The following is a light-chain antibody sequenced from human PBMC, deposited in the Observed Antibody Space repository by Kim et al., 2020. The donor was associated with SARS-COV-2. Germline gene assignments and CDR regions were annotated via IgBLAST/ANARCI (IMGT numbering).Light chain of an antibody. V-gene: IGLV2-14*03. Sequence: QSALTQPASVSGSPGQSITVSCTGTRSDVGAYNTVSWYQHHPGKAPKLMIYNVNERPSGVSNRFSGSKSGNTASLTISGLQAEDEADYYCNSYTNSNTYVFGTGTKVTVL. J-gene: IGLJ1*01. CDR3: NSYTNSNTYV. CDR1: RSDVGAYNT. CDR2: NVN.